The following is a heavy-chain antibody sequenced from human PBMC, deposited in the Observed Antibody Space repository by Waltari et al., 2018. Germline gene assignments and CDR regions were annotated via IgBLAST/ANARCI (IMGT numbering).Heavy chain of an antibody. CDR1: GGSINNYY. CDR3: ARVPWFGESADFYGLDV. Sequence: QVQLQESGPGLVKPSETLSLTCTVSGGSINNYYWSWIRQTPGKGLEWIGYIYYSGSTNYNPSLKSRVTISVDTSKNQFSLKLSSVTAADTAVYYCARVPWFGESADFYGLDVWGQGTTVTVSS. J-gene: IGHJ6*02. D-gene: IGHD3-10*01. V-gene: IGHV4-59*01. CDR2: IYYSGST.